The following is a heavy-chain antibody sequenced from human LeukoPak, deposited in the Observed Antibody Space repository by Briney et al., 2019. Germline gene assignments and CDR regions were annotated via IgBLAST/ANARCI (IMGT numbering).Heavy chain of an antibody. CDR2: ISYDGSNK. Sequence: GGSLRLSCAASGFTFSSYAMHWVRQAPGKGLEWVAVISYDGSNKYYADSVKGRFTISRDNSKNTLYLQMNSLRAEDTAVYYCARDRAGGYYPDYWGQGTLVTVSS. J-gene: IGHJ4*02. CDR1: GFTFSSYA. CDR3: ARDRAGGYYPDY. V-gene: IGHV3-30*04. D-gene: IGHD3-22*01.